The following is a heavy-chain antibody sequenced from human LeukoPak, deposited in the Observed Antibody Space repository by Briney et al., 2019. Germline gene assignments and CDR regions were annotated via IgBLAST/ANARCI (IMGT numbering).Heavy chain of an antibody. J-gene: IGHJ4*02. CDR2: IYHSGST. CDR3: AREGGWGQHPGWNEYYFDY. Sequence: SQTLSLTCAVSGGSISSGGYSWSWIRQPPGKGLEWIGYIYHSGSTYYNPSLKSRVTISVDRSKNQFSLKLSSVTAADTAVYYCAREGGWGQHPGWNEYYFDYWGQGTLVTVSS. D-gene: IGHD1-1*01. V-gene: IGHV4-30-2*01. CDR1: GGSISSGGYS.